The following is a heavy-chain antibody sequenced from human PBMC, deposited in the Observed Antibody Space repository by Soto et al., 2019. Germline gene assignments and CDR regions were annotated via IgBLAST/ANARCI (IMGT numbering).Heavy chain of an antibody. CDR2: IIPIFGTA. CDR3: ARWAHSHHGPRGASTYEHGYYYYGMDV. V-gene: IGHV1-69*01. Sequence: QVQLVQSGAEVKKPGSSVKVSCKASGGTFSSYAISWVRQAPGQGLEWMGGIIPIFGTANYAQKFQGRVTITADESTSTDYMELSSLRSEDTAVYYCARWAHSHHGPRGASTYEHGYYYYGMDVWGQGTTVTVSS. J-gene: IGHJ6*02. CDR1: GGTFSSYA. D-gene: IGHD4-4*01.